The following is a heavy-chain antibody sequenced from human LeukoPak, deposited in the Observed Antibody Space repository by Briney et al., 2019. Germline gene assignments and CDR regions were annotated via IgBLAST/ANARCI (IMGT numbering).Heavy chain of an antibody. D-gene: IGHD1-26*01. CDR1: GFTFSSYA. Sequence: GSLRLSCAASGFTFSSYAMSWVRQAPGKGLEWVSAISGSGGSTYYADSVKGRFTISRDNSKNTLYLQMNSLRAEDTAVYYCAKDPDRGSYYPFAFDYWGQGTLVTVSS. V-gene: IGHV3-23*01. CDR3: AKDPDRGSYYPFAFDY. CDR2: ISGSGGST. J-gene: IGHJ4*02.